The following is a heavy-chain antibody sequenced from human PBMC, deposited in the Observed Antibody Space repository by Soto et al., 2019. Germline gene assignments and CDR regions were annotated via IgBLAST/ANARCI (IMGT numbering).Heavy chain of an antibody. Sequence: TLSLTCAVSGGSISSSNWWSWVRQPPGKGLEWIGESHHSGSTNYNPSLKSRVTISVDKSKNQFSLKLSSVTAADTAVYYCARGSGYGSAFHYGMDVWGQGTTVTVSS. D-gene: IGHD5-12*01. V-gene: IGHV4-4*02. CDR3: ARGSGYGSAFHYGMDV. J-gene: IGHJ6*02. CDR1: GGSISSSNW. CDR2: SHHSGST.